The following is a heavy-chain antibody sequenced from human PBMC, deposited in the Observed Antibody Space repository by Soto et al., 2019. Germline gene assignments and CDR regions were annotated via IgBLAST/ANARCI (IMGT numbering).Heavy chain of an antibody. CDR2: ISSSSSTI. D-gene: IGHD2-8*02. V-gene: IGHV3-48*01. CDR1: GFTFSSYS. J-gene: IGHJ4*02. Sequence: GGSLRLSCAASGFTFSSYSMNWVRQAPGKGLEWVSYISSSSSTIYYADSVKGRFTISRDNAKNTLYLEMNSLRGDDAAVYYCTGQIASGYWGQGTLVTVSS. CDR3: TGQIASGY.